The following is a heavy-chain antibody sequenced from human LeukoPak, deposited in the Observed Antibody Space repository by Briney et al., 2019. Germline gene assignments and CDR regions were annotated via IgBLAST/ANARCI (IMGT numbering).Heavy chain of an antibody. CDR3: ARGPGGSGSYLPYYFDY. CDR2: IYHSGST. J-gene: IGHJ4*02. CDR1: GVSISSGGYY. Sequence: KSSETLSLTCAVSGVSISSGGYYWCWIRQPPGKGLEWIVCIYHSGSTYYNPSLKSRVTISVDRSKNQFSLKLSSVTAADTAVYYCARGPGGSGSYLPYYFDYWGQGTLVTVSS. D-gene: IGHD3-10*01. V-gene: IGHV4-30-2*01.